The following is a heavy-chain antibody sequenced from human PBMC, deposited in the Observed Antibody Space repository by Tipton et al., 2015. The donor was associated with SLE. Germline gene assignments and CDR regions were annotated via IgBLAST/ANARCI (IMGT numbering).Heavy chain of an antibody. CDR3: ARAYDAFDI. Sequence: TLSLTCAVYGGSFSGYYWSWIRQPPGKGLEWIGYIYYSGSTYYNPSLKSRVTISVDTSKNQFSLKLSSVTAADTAVYYCARAYDAFDIWGQGTMVTVSS. CDR2: IYYSGST. CDR1: GGSFSGYY. V-gene: IGHV4-34*09. D-gene: IGHD3-16*01. J-gene: IGHJ3*02.